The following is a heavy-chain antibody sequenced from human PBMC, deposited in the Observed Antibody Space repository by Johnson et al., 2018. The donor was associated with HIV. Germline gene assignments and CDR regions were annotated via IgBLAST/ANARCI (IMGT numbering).Heavy chain of an antibody. CDR2: IRYDGSTK. Sequence: QVQLVESGGGVVQPGGSLRLSCAASGFTFSSYGMHWVRQAPGKGLEWVAFIRYDGSTKYYGDSVKGRFTISRDNSKNTLYLQMNSLRAEDTAVYYCARSRDYGPARSAFDIWGQGTMVTVSS. J-gene: IGHJ3*02. V-gene: IGHV3-30*02. D-gene: IGHD4-17*01. CDR3: ARSRDYGPARSAFDI. CDR1: GFTFSSYG.